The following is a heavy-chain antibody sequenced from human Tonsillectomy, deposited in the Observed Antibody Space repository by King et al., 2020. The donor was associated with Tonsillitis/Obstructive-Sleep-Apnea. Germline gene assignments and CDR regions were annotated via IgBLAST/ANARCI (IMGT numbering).Heavy chain of an antibody. CDR1: GGSISRSSYY. J-gene: IGHJ3*02. V-gene: IGHV4-39*01. CDR3: ARHRYGANGGDVFDI. CDR2: IYYSGST. D-gene: IGHD4-17*01. Sequence: MQLQESGPGLVKPSETLSLTCTVSGGSISRSSYYWDWIRQPPGKGLEWIGSIYYSGSTYYNPSLKSRVTISVDTSKKQFSLKVSSVTAAETTVYYCARHRYGANGGDVFDIWGQGKMVTVSS.